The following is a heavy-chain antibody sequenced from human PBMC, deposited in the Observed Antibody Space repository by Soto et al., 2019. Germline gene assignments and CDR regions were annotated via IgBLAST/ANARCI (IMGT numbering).Heavy chain of an antibody. Sequence: GSLRLSCSASGFTFSNFAMSWVRQAPGKGLEWVSAMSGSGDGTYYADSVKGRFTIARDNSKNTLYLQVNSLRADDTAVYYCARAPLVRGVIDYYYGLDVWGQGTTVTVSS. J-gene: IGHJ6*02. V-gene: IGHV3-23*01. CDR2: MSGSGDGT. CDR3: ARAPLVRGVIDYYYGLDV. CDR1: GFTFSNFA. D-gene: IGHD3-10*01.